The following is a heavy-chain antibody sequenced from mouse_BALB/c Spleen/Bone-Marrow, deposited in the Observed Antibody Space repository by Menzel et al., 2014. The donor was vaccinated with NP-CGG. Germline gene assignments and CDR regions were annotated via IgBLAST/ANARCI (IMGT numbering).Heavy chain of an antibody. J-gene: IGHJ4*01. CDR2: IYPGDGST. CDR1: GYTFTSYY. V-gene: IGHV1S56*01. Sequence: VKLMESGPELVKPGASVKMSCKASGYTFTSYYIHWVKQRPGQGLEWIGWIYPGDGSTKYNEKFKGKTTLTADKSSSTAYMLLSSLTSEDSAIYFCARGGGMDYWGQGTSVTVSS. CDR3: ARGGGMDY.